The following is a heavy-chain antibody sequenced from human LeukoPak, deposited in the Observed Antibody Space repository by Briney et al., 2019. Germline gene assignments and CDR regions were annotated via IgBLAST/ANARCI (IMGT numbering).Heavy chain of an antibody. CDR2: IWYDGSKK. V-gene: IGHV3-33*06. D-gene: IGHD5-24*01. CDR1: GFTLTSYG. CDR3: AKDTSRYGTAWTFDQ. Sequence: GGSLRLSCAASGFTLTSYGMRWVRQAPGKGLEWVAVIWYDGSKKYYVDSVKGRFTISRDNSNTLYLQMNSLRAEDTAVYYCAKDTSRYGTAWTFDQWGQGTLVTVSS. J-gene: IGHJ4*02.